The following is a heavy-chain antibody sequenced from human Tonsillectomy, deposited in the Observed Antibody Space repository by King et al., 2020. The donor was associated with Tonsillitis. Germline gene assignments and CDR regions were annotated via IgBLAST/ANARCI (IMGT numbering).Heavy chain of an antibody. CDR2: IYWNNDR. CDR1: GFSVSNAGVA. CDR3: ARKSATFSYAVDV. J-gene: IGHJ6*02. D-gene: IGHD2/OR15-2a*01. Sequence: TLKESGPTLVKPTQTLTLTCTFSGFSVSNAGVAVGWIRQPPGKALEWLAVIYWNNDRRYSPSLKNRLTITEDTSKNQVVLTMTNMDPVDTATYYCARKSATFSYAVDVWGQGAPVTVSS. V-gene: IGHV2-5*01.